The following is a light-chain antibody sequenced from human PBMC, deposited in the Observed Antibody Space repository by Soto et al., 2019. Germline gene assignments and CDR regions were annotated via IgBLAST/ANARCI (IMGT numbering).Light chain of an antibody. V-gene: IGKV3-20*01. Sequence: EVVLTQSPGTLSLSPGEVATLSCRASQSLDSYSLAWYQQKPGPPPRLLIYGASNRATGIPDRFSGSGSGTDITLTITNLEPEDCAEYYCQQCSTSPLTFGHGTKMEIK. CDR2: GAS. CDR3: QQCSTSPLT. J-gene: IGKJ2*01. CDR1: QSLDSYS.